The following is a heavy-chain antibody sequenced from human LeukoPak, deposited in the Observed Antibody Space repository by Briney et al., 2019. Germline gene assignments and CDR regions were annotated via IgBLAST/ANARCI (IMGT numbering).Heavy chain of an antibody. CDR1: GFTFSSYW. D-gene: IGHD2-2*01. CDR3: AILNYCSSTSCYPAGFDY. J-gene: IGHJ4*02. Sequence: GGSLRLSCAASGFTFSSYWMSWVRQAPGKGLEWVANIKQDGSEKYYVDSVKGRFTISRDNAKNTLYLQMNSLRAEDTAVYYCAILNYCSSTSCYPAGFDYWGQGTLVTVSS. CDR2: IKQDGSEK. V-gene: IGHV3-7*01.